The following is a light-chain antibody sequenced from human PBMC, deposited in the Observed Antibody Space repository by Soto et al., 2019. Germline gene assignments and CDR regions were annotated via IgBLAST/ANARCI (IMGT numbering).Light chain of an antibody. V-gene: IGKV3-15*01. CDR3: QQYNNWPRT. CDR2: GAS. CDR1: QSVSRN. J-gene: IGKJ2*01. Sequence: EIVMTQSPATLSVSPGERATVSCRASQSVSRNLAWYQQKPGQAPRLLIYGASTRATGIPAMFSGSGSGTEFTLSIGSLQSEHFAVYYCQQYNNWPRTFGQLTKLEIK.